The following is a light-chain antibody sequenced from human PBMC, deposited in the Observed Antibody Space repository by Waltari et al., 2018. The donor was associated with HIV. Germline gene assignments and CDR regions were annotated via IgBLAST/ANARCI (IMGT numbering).Light chain of an antibody. J-gene: IGLJ2*01. CDR3: ATWDDSLNGPV. V-gene: IGLV1-44*01. CDR2: TND. Sequence: QSVLSQAPSASGTPGQSVAISCSGRTSNIGSHAVNWYQQLPGTAPKLLIHTNDQRPSGVPDRVSVSKSGTSASLAISGLQSADESDYYCATWDDSLNGPVFGGGTKLTVL. CDR1: TSNIGSHA.